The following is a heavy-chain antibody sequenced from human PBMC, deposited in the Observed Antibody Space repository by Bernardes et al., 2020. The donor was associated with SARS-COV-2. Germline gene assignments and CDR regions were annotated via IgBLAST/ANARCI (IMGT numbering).Heavy chain of an antibody. CDR3: ARGHDSSGYYPNRGGYYYGMDV. Sequence: GGSLRLSCAASGFSFSDYWMSWVRQDPGRGLEWVANINQVGSEQYYVDSVKGRFTISRDNAQHSLYLQMNSLRAEDTAVYYCARGHDSSGYYPNRGGYYYGMDVWGQGTTVTVSS. D-gene: IGHD3-22*01. V-gene: IGHV3-7*03. CDR1: GFSFSDYW. J-gene: IGHJ6*02. CDR2: INQVGSEQ.